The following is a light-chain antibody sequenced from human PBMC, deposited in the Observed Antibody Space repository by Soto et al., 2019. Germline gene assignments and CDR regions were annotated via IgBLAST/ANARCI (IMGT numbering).Light chain of an antibody. J-gene: IGKJ1*01. CDR3: QQYGSSGT. CDR2: DAS. CDR1: QSVSSY. V-gene: IGKV3-11*01. Sequence: IVLTQSPATLSLSPGERATLSCRASQSVSSYLGWYQQKPGQAPRLLIYDASKRATGIPARFSGSGSGTDFTLTISRLEPEDFAVYYCQQYGSSGTFGQGTKVDIK.